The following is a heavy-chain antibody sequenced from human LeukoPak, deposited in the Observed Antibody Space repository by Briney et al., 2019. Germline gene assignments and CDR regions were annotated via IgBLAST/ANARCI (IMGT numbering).Heavy chain of an antibody. CDR1: GFTFDDYA. Sequence: GGSLRLSCAASGFTFDDYAMHWVRQAPGKGLEWVSGISWNGGSIGYADSVKGRFTISRDNAKNSLYLQMNSLRAEDTALYYCAKDIGSYGPLDYWGQGTLVTVSS. D-gene: IGHD5-18*01. CDR2: ISWNGGSI. V-gene: IGHV3-9*01. J-gene: IGHJ4*02. CDR3: AKDIGSYGPLDY.